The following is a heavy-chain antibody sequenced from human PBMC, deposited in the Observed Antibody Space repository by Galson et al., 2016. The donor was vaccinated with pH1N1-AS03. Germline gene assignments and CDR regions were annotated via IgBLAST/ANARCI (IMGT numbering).Heavy chain of an antibody. CDR2: IIPVFGTT. CDR1: GYTFSRYY. J-gene: IGHJ6*03. D-gene: IGHD2-2*01. CDR3: AKGNYQLLNYHYYMDV. V-gene: IGHV1-69*13. Sequence: SVKVSCKASGYTFSRYYMHWMRQAPGRGLEWMGGIIPVFGTTSFAQKFQDRVSITADESTSTAFMELSSLRSEDTAVYYCAKGNYQLLNYHYYMDVWGKGTTVTVSS.